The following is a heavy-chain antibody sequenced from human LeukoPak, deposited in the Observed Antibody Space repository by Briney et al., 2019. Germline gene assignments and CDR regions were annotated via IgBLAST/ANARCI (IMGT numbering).Heavy chain of an antibody. V-gene: IGHV4-34*01. CDR1: GGFFSGYY. CDR3: ARGPLYYYYGSGSNMDV. D-gene: IGHD3-10*01. J-gene: IGHJ6*03. CDR2: INHSGST. Sequence: SETLSLTCAVYGGFFSGYYWSWIRQPPGKGLEWIGEINHSGSTNYNPSLKSRVTISVDTSKNQFSLKLSSVTAADTAVYYCARGPLYYYYGSGSNMDVWGKGTTVTVSS.